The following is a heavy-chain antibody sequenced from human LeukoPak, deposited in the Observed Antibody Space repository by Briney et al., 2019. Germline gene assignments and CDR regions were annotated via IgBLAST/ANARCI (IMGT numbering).Heavy chain of an antibody. Sequence: PSETLSLTCCVSDYSISSDYYWGWIRQPPGKGLEWIGSIYHSGAAYYNPSLNSRVTISVDTSKNQFSLKLNSVTAADTAVYYCARVWGYSYGYFDYCGQGTLVTVSS. CDR2: IYHSGAA. D-gene: IGHD3-10*01. V-gene: IGHV4-38-2*02. J-gene: IGHJ4*02. CDR3: ARVWGYSYGYFDY. CDR1: DYSISSDYY.